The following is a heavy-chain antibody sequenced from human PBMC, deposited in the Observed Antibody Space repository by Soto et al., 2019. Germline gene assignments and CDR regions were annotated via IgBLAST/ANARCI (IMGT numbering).Heavy chain of an antibody. V-gene: IGHV3-30*18. CDR1: GFTFSSYG. J-gene: IGHJ4*02. CDR2: ISYDGSNK. Sequence: GGSLRLSCAASGFTFSSYGMHWVRQAPGKGLEWVAVISYDGSNKYYADSVKGRFTISRDNSRNTLYLQMNSLRAEDTAVYYCAKVLFYYDSSGPLDYWGQGTLVTVSS. CDR3: AKVLFYYDSSGPLDY. D-gene: IGHD3-22*01.